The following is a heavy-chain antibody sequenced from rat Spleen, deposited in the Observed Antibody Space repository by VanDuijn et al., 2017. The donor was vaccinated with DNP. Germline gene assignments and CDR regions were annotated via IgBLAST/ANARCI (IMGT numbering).Heavy chain of an antibody. Sequence: QVQLKESGPGLVQPSQTLSLTCTVSGFSLNSYGVSWVRQPPGKGLEWISSISSGGDTFYNPSLKSRLSISRDTSKSQVFLKVNSLHTEDTAIYFCTRDLKRYFDYWGQGVMVTVSS. CDR3: TRDLKRYFDY. D-gene: IGHD2-1*01. J-gene: IGHJ2*01. CDR2: ISSGGDT. CDR1: GFSLNSYG. V-gene: IGHV2S12*01.